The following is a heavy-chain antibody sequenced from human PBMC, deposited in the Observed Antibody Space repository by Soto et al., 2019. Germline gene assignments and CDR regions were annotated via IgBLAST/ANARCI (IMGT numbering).Heavy chain of an antibody. Sequence: PVKVSCKASGYTFSNFYIHWVRQAPEQGLEWMGIINPSGGSTSYAQKFQGRVTMTRDTSTSTVYMELSSLRSEDTAVHYCARADYYGSSGYHLDYWGRGTLVTVSS. CDR2: INPSGGST. D-gene: IGHD3-22*01. V-gene: IGHV1-46*01. CDR1: GYTFSNFY. CDR3: ARADYYGSSGYHLDY. J-gene: IGHJ4*02.